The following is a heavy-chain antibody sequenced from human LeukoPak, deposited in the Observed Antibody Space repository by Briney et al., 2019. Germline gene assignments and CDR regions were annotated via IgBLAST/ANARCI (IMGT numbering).Heavy chain of an antibody. D-gene: IGHD1-26*01. Sequence: GGSLRLSCAASGFSFEDYNMNWVRQAPGKGLEWVAYINVITGYIYYADSLKGRFTISRDNAKKSLFLEMNSLRVEDTAVYYCARDRSGSSSVDDAFDIWGQGIMVTVSS. J-gene: IGHJ3*02. CDR1: GFSFEDYN. CDR3: ARDRSGSSSVDDAFDI. V-gene: IGHV3-21*01. CDR2: INVITGYI.